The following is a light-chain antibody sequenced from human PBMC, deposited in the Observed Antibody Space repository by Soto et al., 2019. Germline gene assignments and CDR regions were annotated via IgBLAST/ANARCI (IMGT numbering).Light chain of an antibody. J-gene: IGLJ1*01. Sequence: LTQPPSVSVAPGQTARITCGGNNIGSTSVHWYQQRPGQAPVLVVYDDNDRPSGIPERFSGSNSENTATLTITRVEAGDEADYYCQVWNITTDHYVFGTGTKVTVL. CDR1: NIGSTS. V-gene: IGLV3-21*02. CDR3: QVWNITTDHYV. CDR2: DDN.